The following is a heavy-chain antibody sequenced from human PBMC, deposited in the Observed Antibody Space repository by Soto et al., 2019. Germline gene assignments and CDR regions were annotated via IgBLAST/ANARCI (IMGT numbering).Heavy chain of an antibody. V-gene: IGHV4-39*01. J-gene: IGHJ4*02. CDR3: ARIYYDYVWGSYLANYFDY. Sequence: SETLSLTCTVSGGSISSSSYYWGWIHQPPGKVLEWIGSIYYSGSTYYNPSLKSRVTISVDTSKNQFSLKLSSVTAADTAVYYCARIYYDYVWGSYLANYFDYWGQGTLVTVSS. D-gene: IGHD3-16*01. CDR2: IYYSGST. CDR1: GGSISSSSYY.